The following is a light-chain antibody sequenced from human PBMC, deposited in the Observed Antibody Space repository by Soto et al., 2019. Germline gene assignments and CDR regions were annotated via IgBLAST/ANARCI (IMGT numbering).Light chain of an antibody. CDR3: QQYGRSPIT. CDR1: QKISTSY. V-gene: IGKV3-20*01. CDR2: HTS. J-gene: IGKJ5*01. Sequence: EIVLTQSPGTLSLSPGERATLSCRASQKISTSYLAWYQQKVAQAPSLLIYHTSTRAAGIPDRFSGSGSGTDFTLTISRLEPEDFAIYYCQQYGRSPITFGQGTRLEMK.